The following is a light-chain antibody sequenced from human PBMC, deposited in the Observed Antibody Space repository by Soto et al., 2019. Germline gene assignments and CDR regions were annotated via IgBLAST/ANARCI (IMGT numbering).Light chain of an antibody. CDR1: TGAVTSGHY. J-gene: IGLJ1*01. CDR3: LLSYSSARSYV. Sequence: QAVVTQEPSLTVSPGGTVTLTCGSSTGAVTSGHYPYWFQQKPGQAPRTLIYDTSNKHSWTPARFSGSLLGGKAALTLSGAQPEDEAEYYCLLSYSSARSYVFGTGTKVTV. V-gene: IGLV7-46*01. CDR2: DTS.